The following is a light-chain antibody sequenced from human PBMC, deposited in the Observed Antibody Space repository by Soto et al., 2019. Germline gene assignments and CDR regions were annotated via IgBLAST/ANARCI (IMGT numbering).Light chain of an antibody. Sequence: DIQMTQSPSSLSASVGDRVTITCRASQGIRNGLGWYQQKPGKAPKRLIYAASSLQSGVPSRFSGSGSGTECTLTISSLQPEDFATYYCLQHNTYPFTFGQGTKLEIK. J-gene: IGKJ2*01. CDR1: QGIRNG. CDR2: AAS. CDR3: LQHNTYPFT. V-gene: IGKV1-17*01.